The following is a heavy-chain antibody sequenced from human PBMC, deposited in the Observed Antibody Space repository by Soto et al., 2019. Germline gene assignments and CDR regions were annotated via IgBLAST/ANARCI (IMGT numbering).Heavy chain of an antibody. Sequence: DAPVKVSCKCAGSSFTDYHIHWVRQAPGQGLEWLGRINPKSGGTSTAQKFQGWVTMTTDTSISTASMELTRLTSDDTAIYYCARGDSTDWCIGVCSLVSNHGMDGWGQGTTVTGAS. J-gene: IGHJ6*02. CDR2: INPKSGGT. CDR1: GSSFTDYH. CDR3: ARGDSTDWCIGVCSLVSNHGMDG. D-gene: IGHD2-8*01. V-gene: IGHV1-2*04.